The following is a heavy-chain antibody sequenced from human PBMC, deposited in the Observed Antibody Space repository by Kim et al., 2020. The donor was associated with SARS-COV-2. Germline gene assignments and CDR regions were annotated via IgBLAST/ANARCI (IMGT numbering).Heavy chain of an antibody. J-gene: IGHJ4*02. D-gene: IGHD3-10*01. Sequence: SPSLKSRVTIFLDTSKNQFSLKMSAVTAADTSMYYCANAAGRYYSGGFDYWGQGIRVTVSS. CDR3: ANAAGRYYSGGFDY. V-gene: IGHV4-39*01.